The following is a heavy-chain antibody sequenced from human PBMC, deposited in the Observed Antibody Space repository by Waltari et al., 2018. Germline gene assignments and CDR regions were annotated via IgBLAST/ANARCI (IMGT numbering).Heavy chain of an antibody. Sequence: QLQLVESGGGVVQPGRSLRLSCAVSGLTYGMHWVRQAPGKGLEWEALISYDGSDKYYVDSVMGRFTISRDNTKKMLYLDMNSLRAEDTAMYYCARDVVGGPVDWGQGTLVIVSS. D-gene: IGHD2-21*01. CDR2: ISYDGSDK. CDR3: ARDVVGGPVD. J-gene: IGHJ4*02. CDR1: GLTYG. V-gene: IGHV3-30*04.